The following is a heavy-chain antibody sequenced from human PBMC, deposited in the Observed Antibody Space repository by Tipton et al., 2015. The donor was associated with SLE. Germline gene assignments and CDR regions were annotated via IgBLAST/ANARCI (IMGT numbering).Heavy chain of an antibody. J-gene: IGHJ4*02. D-gene: IGHD7-27*01. V-gene: IGHV3-30*03. CDR3: ARDPGDRGFDY. CDR2: ISYDGSNK. Sequence: SLRLSCAASGFTFSSYGMHWVRQAPGKGLEWVAVISYDGSNKYYADSVKGRFTISRDNSKNTLYLQMNSLRAEDTAVYYCARDPGDRGFDYWGQGTLVTVSS. CDR1: GFTFSSYG.